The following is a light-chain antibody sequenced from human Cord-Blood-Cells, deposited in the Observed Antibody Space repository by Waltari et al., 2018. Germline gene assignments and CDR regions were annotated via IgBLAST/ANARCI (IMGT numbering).Light chain of an antibody. CDR2: EVS. V-gene: IGLV2-18*03. CDR1: SSDVGSYNR. J-gene: IGLJ2*01. CDR3: SSYTSSSTYVL. Sequence: QSALTQPPSVSGSPGQSVTISCTGTSSDVGSYNRVSWYQQPPGTAPELMIYEVSNRPSGVPDRFSGSKSGNTASLTTSGLQAEDGADYYCSSYTSSSTYVLFGGGTKLTVL.